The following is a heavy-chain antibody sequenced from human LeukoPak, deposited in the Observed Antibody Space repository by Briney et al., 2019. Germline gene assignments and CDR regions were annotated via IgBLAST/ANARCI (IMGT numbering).Heavy chain of an antibody. V-gene: IGHV4-4*02. Sequence: SETLSLTCAVSGGSISNSNWWSWVRQPPGKGLEWIGEILHSGSTNYNPSLKSRVIISVDTSKNHFSLKLSSVTAADTAVYYCARRVHYYDTSGYSYYFDYWGQGTLVTVSS. CDR1: GGSISNSNW. J-gene: IGHJ4*02. D-gene: IGHD3-22*01. CDR2: ILHSGST. CDR3: ARRVHYYDTSGYSYYFDY.